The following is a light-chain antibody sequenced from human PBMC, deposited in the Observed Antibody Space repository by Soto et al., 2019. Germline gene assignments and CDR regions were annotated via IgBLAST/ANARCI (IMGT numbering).Light chain of an antibody. CDR3: QQYDSSYT. V-gene: IGKV3-20*01. Sequence: EIVLTQSPGTLSLSPGERATLSCRASQTITNNYFAWYQQKPGQAPRLVMSGASSRATGIPDRFSGGESATDFTLTISRLEPEDFAVYYCQQYDSSYTFGQGTKLEIK. J-gene: IGKJ2*01. CDR2: GAS. CDR1: QTITNNY.